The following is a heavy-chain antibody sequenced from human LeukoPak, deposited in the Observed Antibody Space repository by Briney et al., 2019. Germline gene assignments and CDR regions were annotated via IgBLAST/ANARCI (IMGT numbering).Heavy chain of an antibody. Sequence: SGGSLRLSCAASGFTFSSYSMNWGRQAPGKGLEWVSSISSSSSYIYYADSVKGRFTISRDNAKNSLYLQMNSLRAEDTAVYYCAREMRGYSYGYPYWGQGTLVTVSS. J-gene: IGHJ4*02. D-gene: IGHD5-18*01. CDR3: AREMRGYSYGYPY. V-gene: IGHV3-21*01. CDR2: ISSSSSYI. CDR1: GFTFSSYS.